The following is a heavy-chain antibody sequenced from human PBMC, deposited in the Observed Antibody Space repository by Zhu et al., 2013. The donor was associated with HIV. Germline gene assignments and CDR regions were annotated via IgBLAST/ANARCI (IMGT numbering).Heavy chain of an antibody. CDR1: GYTFTSYG. D-gene: IGHD6-13*01. CDR2: ISAYNGNT. V-gene: IGHV1-18*01. J-gene: IGHJ6*03. CDR3: ARAGYSSSWYEGYYYYYYMDV. Sequence: QVQLVQSGAEVKKPGASVKVSCKASGYTFTSYGISWVRQAPGQGLEWMGWISAYNGNTNYAQKLQGRVTMTTDTSTSTAYMELRSLRSDDTAVYYCARAGYSSSWYEGYYYYYYMDVVGQRDHGHRLL.